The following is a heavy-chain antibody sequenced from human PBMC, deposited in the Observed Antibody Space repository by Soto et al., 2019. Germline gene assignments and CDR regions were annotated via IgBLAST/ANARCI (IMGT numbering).Heavy chain of an antibody. CDR2: IYWDDDT. V-gene: IGHV2-5*02. CDR3: SHSREVVTTEYFRH. Sequence: QITLKESGPTLVKPTQTLTLTCSFTGFSLTTSGVGVGWIRQPPGKALEWLGIIYWDDDTRYSPSLQSRLTITKDTSKNQVVLTMTNMDPVDTATYYCSHSREVVTTEYFRHWGQGTLVTVSS. D-gene: IGHD2-21*02. CDR1: GFSLTTSGVG. J-gene: IGHJ1*01.